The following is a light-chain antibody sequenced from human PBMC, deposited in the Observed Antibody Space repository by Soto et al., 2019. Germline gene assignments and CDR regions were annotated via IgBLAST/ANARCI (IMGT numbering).Light chain of an antibody. CDR2: DAS. Sequence: VTADSGATLSVSRGERATGSCVASQSVRSNVAWYQQKPGQPPRLLIYDASTRATGIPSRFSGSGSGTEFTLTITSVKSEDFAVYYCQQYDNWSRTFGQGTKVDLK. J-gene: IGKJ1*01. CDR3: QQYDNWSRT. V-gene: IGKV3-15*01. CDR1: QSVRSN.